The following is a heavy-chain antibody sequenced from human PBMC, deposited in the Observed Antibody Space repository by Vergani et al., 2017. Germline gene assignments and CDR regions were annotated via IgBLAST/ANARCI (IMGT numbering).Heavy chain of an antibody. J-gene: IGHJ5*02. D-gene: IGHD3-9*01. CDR3: ARDKEPLNEKVYDILAGYPSSGWFDP. CDR2: INTNTGNP. Sequence: QVQLVQSGSELKKPGASVKVSCKASGYTFTSYAMNWVRQAPGQGLEWMGWINTNTGNPTYAQGFTGRFVFSLDTSVSTAYLQISSLKAEDTAVYYCARDKEPLNEKVYDILAGYPSSGWFDPWGQGTLVTVSS. V-gene: IGHV7-4-1*02. CDR1: GYTFTSYA.